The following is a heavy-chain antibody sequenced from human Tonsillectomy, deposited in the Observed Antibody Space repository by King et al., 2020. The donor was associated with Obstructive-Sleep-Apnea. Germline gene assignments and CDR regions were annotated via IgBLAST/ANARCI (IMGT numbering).Heavy chain of an antibody. J-gene: IGHJ4*02. Sequence: VQLVESGGGVVQPGRSLRLSCAASGYTISNYGMHWVRQSPGKGLEWLAIILYDGSNTYDADSVKVRFTISRDNSKNTLYLQMNSLRSEDTAVYYCASPDGSGSHPPYYDYWGQGTLVTVSS. D-gene: IGHD3-10*01. V-gene: IGHV3-30*03. CDR1: GYTISNYG. CDR3: ASPDGSGSHPPYYDY. CDR2: ILYDGSNT.